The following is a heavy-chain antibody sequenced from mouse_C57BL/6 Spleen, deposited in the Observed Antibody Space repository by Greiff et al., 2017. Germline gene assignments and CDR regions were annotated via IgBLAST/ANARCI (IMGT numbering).Heavy chain of an antibody. CDR3: ARFITTVDWYFDV. CDR2: INPSNGGT. V-gene: IGHV1-53*01. J-gene: IGHJ1*03. CDR1: GYTFTSYW. Sequence: QVQLQQSGTELVKPGASVKLSCKASGYTFTSYWMHWVKQRPGQGLEWIGNINPSNGGTNYNEKFKSKATLTVDKSSSTAYMQLSSLTSEDSAVYYCARFITTVDWYFDVWGTVTVVTVSS. D-gene: IGHD1-1*01.